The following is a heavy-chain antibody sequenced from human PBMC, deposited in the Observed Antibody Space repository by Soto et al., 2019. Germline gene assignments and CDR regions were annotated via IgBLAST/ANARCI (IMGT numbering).Heavy chain of an antibody. CDR3: ARAVEYSSGWEPYYYYGMDV. V-gene: IGHV3-21*01. Sequence: GSRRLSCSSSVFTFISDSMNWFRQGPGNWLEWVSSISSSSSYIYYADSVKGRFTISRDNAKNSLYLQMNSLRAEDTAVYYCARAVEYSSGWEPYYYYGMDVWGQGTTVTVSS. CDR1: VFTFISDS. CDR2: ISSSSSYI. D-gene: IGHD6-19*01. J-gene: IGHJ6*02.